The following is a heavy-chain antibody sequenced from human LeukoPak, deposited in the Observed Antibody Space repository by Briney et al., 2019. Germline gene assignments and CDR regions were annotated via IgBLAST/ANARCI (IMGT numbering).Heavy chain of an antibody. CDR1: GFTFSSYW. Sequence: GGSLRLSCAASGFTFSSYWMSWVRQAPGKGLEWVANIKQDGSEKYYVDSVKGRFTISRDNAKNSLYLQMNSLRAEDTAVYYCARGDFWSGYYPNWFDSWGQGTLVTVSS. CDR2: IKQDGSEK. CDR3: ARGDFWSGYYPNWFDS. D-gene: IGHD3-3*01. J-gene: IGHJ5*01. V-gene: IGHV3-7*01.